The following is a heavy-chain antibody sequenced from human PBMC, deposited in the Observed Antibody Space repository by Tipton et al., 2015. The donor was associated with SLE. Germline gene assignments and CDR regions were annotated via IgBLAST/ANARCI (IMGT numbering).Heavy chain of an antibody. CDR3: AKDGARGYYYYGMDV. Sequence: SGFSFSRNGMHWVRQAPGKGLEWVAFIRYDGSNKYYADSVKGRFTISRDNSKNTLYLQMNSLRAEDTAVYYCAKDGARGYYYYGMDVWGQGP. J-gene: IGHJ6*02. V-gene: IGHV3-30*02. CDR2: IRYDGSNK. D-gene: IGHD3-16*01. CDR1: GFSFSRNG.